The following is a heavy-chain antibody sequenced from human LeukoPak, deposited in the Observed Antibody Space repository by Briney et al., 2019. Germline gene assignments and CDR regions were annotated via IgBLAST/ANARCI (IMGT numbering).Heavy chain of an antibody. CDR1: GGSISSYY. CDR3: ARDDYDHYMDV. CDR2: IYYSGST. Sequence: PSETLSLTCTVSGGSISSYYWSWIRQPPGKGLEWIGYIYYSGSTNYNPSLKSRVTISVDTSKNQFSLKLSSVTAADTAVYYCARDDYDHYMDVWGKGTTVTISS. J-gene: IGHJ6*03. V-gene: IGHV4-59*01.